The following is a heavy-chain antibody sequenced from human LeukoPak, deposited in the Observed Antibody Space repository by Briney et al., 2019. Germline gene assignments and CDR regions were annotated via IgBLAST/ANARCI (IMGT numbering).Heavy chain of an antibody. J-gene: IGHJ4*02. Sequence: GGSLRLSCVASGFTFGKYWMSWVRQAPGKGLEWVANIKLNGSEKNYVDSVKGRFTISRDNTKNSLYLQMNSLRAEDTAVFYCARDQYDTWSRRGNFDSWGQGTLVIVSS. V-gene: IGHV3-7*03. CDR1: GFTFGKYW. CDR2: IKLNGSEK. CDR3: ARDQYDTWSRRGNFDS. D-gene: IGHD3-3*01.